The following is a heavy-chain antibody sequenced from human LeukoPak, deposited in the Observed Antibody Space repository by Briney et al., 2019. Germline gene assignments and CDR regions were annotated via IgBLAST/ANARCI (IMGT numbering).Heavy chain of an antibody. V-gene: IGHV3-30-3*01. CDR1: GFTFSSYA. Sequence: PGGPLRLSCAASGFTFSSYAMHWVRQAPGKGLEWVAVISYDGSNKYYADSVKGRFTISGDNSKNTLYLQMNSLRAEDTAVYYCARDPGSYYFDYWGQGTLVTVSS. CDR2: ISYDGSNK. J-gene: IGHJ4*02. D-gene: IGHD1-1*01. CDR3: ARDPGSYYFDY.